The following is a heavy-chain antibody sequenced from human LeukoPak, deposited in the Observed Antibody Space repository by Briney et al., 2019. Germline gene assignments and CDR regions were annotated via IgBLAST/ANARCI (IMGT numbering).Heavy chain of an antibody. D-gene: IGHD3-22*01. Sequence: ASVKVSCKASGYTFTGYYMHWVRQAPGQGLEWMGWLNPNSGGTNYAQMLQGRATMTSDTSNSTAHMEMSSLRSEDTAVYCSARTEFRAEYYYDSSGYWDNWFDPWGQGTLVTVSS. V-gene: IGHV1-2*02. J-gene: IGHJ5*02. CDR3: ARTEFRAEYYYDSSGYWDNWFDP. CDR2: LNPNSGGT. CDR1: GYTFTGYY.